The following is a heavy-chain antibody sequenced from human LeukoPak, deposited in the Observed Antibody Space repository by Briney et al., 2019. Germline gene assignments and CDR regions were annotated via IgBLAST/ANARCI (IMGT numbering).Heavy chain of an antibody. CDR1: GFTFRNYG. D-gene: IGHD3-22*01. J-gene: IGHJ3*02. CDR2: MLYDGGNK. Sequence: GGSLRLSCAASGFTFRNYGMHWVRQAPGKGLQWVAVMLYDGGNKYYADSVKGRFTISRDNSKSTLYLQMNSLRAEDTAVYYCTREKDYYDSSGYYRDAFDIWGQGTKVTASS. CDR3: TREKDYYDSSGYYRDAFDI. V-gene: IGHV3-30*03.